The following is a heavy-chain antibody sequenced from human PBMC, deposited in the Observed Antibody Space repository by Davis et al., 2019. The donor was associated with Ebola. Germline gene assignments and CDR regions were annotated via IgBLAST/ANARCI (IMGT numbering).Heavy chain of an antibody. CDR2: INHSGST. CDR1: GGSISSSSYY. CDR3: ARGGKQYQRYYYGMDV. J-gene: IGHJ6*02. V-gene: IGHV4-39*07. Sequence: PSETLSLTCTVSGGSISSSSYYWSWIRQPPGKGLEWIGEINHSGSTNYNPSLKSRVTISVDTSKNQFSLKLSSVTAADTAVYYCARGGKQYQRYYYGMDVWGQGTTVTVSS. D-gene: IGHD4-11*01.